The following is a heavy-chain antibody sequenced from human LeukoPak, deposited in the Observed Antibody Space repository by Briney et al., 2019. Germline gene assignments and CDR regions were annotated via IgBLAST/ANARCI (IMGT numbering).Heavy chain of an antibody. CDR2: VNPNSGNT. D-gene: IGHD3-9*01. CDR3: ARGPYYNVLTGYYPADY. J-gene: IGHJ4*02. CDR1: GYTFTSYD. V-gene: IGHV1-8*01. Sequence: GASVKVSCKASGYTFTSYDINWVRQAPGQGLEWMGWVNPNSGNTGYAQKFQGRVTMTRNTSINTAYMELSSLRSEDTAVYYCARGPYYNVLTGYYPADYWGQGTLVTVSS.